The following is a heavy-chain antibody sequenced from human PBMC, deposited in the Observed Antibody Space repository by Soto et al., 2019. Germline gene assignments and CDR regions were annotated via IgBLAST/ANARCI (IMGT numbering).Heavy chain of an antibody. D-gene: IGHD3-22*01. CDR3: TRPGEEYYDSSGYPP. Sequence: GGSLRLSCAASGFTFSGSAMHWVRQASGKGLEWVGRIRSKANSYATAYAASVKGRFTISRDDSKNTAYLQMNSLKTEDTAVYYCTRPGEEYYDSSGYPPWGQGTLVTVSS. CDR1: GFTFSGSA. CDR2: IRSKANSYAT. V-gene: IGHV3-73*01. J-gene: IGHJ5*02.